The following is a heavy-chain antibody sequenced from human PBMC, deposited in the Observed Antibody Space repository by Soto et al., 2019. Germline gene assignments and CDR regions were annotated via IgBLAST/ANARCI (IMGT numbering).Heavy chain of an antibody. D-gene: IGHD6-19*01. J-gene: IGHJ5*02. CDR1: GFTFSSYA. V-gene: IGHV3-23*01. CDR2: ISDSGST. Sequence: GGSLRLSCEASGFTFSSYAMSWVRQAPGKGLEWVSTISDSGSTDYADSVKGRFTISRDNSKNTSYLQMNSLKAEDTAVYYCTRADDGYSSPYNWFDPWGQGTLVTVSS. CDR3: TRADDGYSSPYNWFDP.